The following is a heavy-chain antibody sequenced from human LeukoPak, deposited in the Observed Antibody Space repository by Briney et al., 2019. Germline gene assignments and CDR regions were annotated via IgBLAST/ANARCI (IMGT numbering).Heavy chain of an antibody. Sequence: GSSVKVSCKASGGTFNNYAISWVRQAPGQGLEWVGGIIPIFGTANYAQKFQGRVTITADKSTSTAYMELSSLRSEDTAVYYCASENSYSYGRRLFDYWGQGTLVTVSS. V-gene: IGHV1-69*06. CDR3: ASENSYSYGRRLFDY. CDR1: GGTFNNYA. J-gene: IGHJ4*02. D-gene: IGHD5-18*01. CDR2: IIPIFGTA.